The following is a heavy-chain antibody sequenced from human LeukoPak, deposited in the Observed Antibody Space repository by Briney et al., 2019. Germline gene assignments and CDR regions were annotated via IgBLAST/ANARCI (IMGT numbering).Heavy chain of an antibody. CDR3: ARDKMAVADNYYYYYGMDV. J-gene: IGHJ6*02. CDR2: IIPIFGTA. Sequence: SVKVSCKTFGGTFSSYAISWVRQAPGQGLEWMGGIIPIFGTANYAQKFQGRVTITADESTSTAYMELSSLRSEDTAVYYCARDKMAVADNYYYYYGMDVWGQGTTVTVSS. CDR1: GGTFSSYA. V-gene: IGHV1-69*13. D-gene: IGHD6-19*01.